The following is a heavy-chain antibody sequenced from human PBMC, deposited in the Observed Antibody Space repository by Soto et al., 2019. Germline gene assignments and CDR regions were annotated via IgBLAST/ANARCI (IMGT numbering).Heavy chain of an antibody. J-gene: IGHJ5*02. V-gene: IGHV1-18*01. Sequence: ASVKVSCKASGYTFSTYGFSWVRQAPGQGLEWMGWIGAYNGDTNYAQNFQGRVTMTTDTSTTTSYMELRSLTSDDTAVYFCARDWKGAEGFDPWGQGTLVTVSS. CDR3: ARDWKGAEGFDP. CDR1: GYTFSTYG. CDR2: IGAYNGDT. D-gene: IGHD1-1*01.